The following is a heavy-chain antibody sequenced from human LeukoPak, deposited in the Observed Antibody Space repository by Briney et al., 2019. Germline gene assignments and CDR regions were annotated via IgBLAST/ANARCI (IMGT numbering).Heavy chain of an antibody. CDR3: ARVSCSRTSCTTNNWFDP. J-gene: IGHJ5*02. V-gene: IGHV1-69*05. D-gene: IGHD2-2*01. CDR1: GGTFSSYA. CDR2: IILFFGTA. Sequence: SSVNVSCKASGGTFSSYAISWVRQAPGQGLDWVGGIILFFGTANYAQKFQGRVTITTEESTRTAYMEPSSLRSEDTAAYYCARVSCSRTSCTTNNWFDPWGQGTPVTVSS.